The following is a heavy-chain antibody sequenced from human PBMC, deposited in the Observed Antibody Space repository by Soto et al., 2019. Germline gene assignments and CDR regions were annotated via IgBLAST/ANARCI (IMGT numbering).Heavy chain of an antibody. Sequence: GGSLRLSCAASGFTFSNAWMNWVRQAPGKGLEWVGRIKSKTDGGTTDYAAPVKGRFTISRDDSKNTLYLQMNSLKTEDTAVYYCTTGWGITMVRGVIIKSPLYGMDVWGQGTTVTVSS. J-gene: IGHJ6*02. CDR2: IKSKTDGGTT. V-gene: IGHV3-15*07. D-gene: IGHD3-10*01. CDR1: GFTFSNAW. CDR3: TTGWGITMVRGVIIKSPLYGMDV.